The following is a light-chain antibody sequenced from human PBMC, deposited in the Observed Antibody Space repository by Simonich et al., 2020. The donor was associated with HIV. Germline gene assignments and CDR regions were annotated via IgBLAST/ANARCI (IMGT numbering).Light chain of an antibody. V-gene: IGLV2-14*01. CDR1: SSDVGGYNF. CDR3: SSYTSSLVV. CDR2: DVR. Sequence: QSALTQPPSASGSPGQSVTISCTGTSSDVGGYNFVSWYQQHPGKAPKLMIYDVRERPSGVSNRFSGSKSGNTASLTISGLQAEDEADYYCSSYTSSLVVFGGGTKLTVL. J-gene: IGLJ3*02.